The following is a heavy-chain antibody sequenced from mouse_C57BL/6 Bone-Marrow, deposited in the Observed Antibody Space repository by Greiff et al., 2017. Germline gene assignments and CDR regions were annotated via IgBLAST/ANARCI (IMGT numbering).Heavy chain of an antibody. Sequence: VQLQQSGAELVKPGASVKISCKASGYAFSSYWMNWVKQRPGKGLEWIGQIYPGDGDTNYNGKFKGKATLTADKSSSTAYMQVSSLTSEDSAVYFCARGGDSTTLFDYWGQGTTLTVSS. V-gene: IGHV1-80*01. D-gene: IGHD2-12*01. J-gene: IGHJ2*01. CDR3: ARGGDSTTLFDY. CDR2: IYPGDGDT. CDR1: GYAFSSYW.